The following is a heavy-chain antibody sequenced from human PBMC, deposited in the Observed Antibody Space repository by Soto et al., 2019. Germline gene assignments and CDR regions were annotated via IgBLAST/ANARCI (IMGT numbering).Heavy chain of an antibody. J-gene: IGHJ3*01. D-gene: IGHD2-21*02. CDR2: IHSDGSST. CDR3: ARGDRGAFDL. Sequence: EVQLVESEGGLVQPGGSLSLSCAASGFTFSYYWMHWVRQAPGQGLVWVSRIHSDGSSTTYADSVKGRFTISRDNAKNTLSLQINSLRVEDTAVYYCARGDRGAFDLWGQGTMVTVSS. V-gene: IGHV3-74*01. CDR1: GFTFSYYW.